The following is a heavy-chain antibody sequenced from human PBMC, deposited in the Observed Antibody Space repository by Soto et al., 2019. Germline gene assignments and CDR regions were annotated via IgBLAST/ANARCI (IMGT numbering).Heavy chain of an antibody. CDR2: ISSDNRTI. J-gene: IGHJ6*02. Sequence: EVQLVESGGGLIQRGGSLRLSCAASGFTFGHYSMNWVRQAPGKGPEWVSYISSDNRTINYADSVKGRVIITRDNAKKAREWQRHSLRDEDAAVYYWAREGGPRLQSGMDVWGQGTTVTVSS. V-gene: IGHV3-48*02. CDR1: GFTFGHYS. D-gene: IGHD3-16*01. CDR3: AREGGPRLQSGMDV.